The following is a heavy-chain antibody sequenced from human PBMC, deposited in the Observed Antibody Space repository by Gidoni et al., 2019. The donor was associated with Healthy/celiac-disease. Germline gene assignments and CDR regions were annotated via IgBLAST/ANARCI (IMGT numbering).Heavy chain of an antibody. CDR2: IWYDGSNK. CDR3: ARGGGLYCSGGSCYTDYYYYGMDV. J-gene: IGHJ6*02. CDR1: EFTFRIHG. V-gene: IGHV3-33*01. D-gene: IGHD2-15*01. Sequence: QVQLVESGGGVVQPGRSLRLSCAASEFTFRIHGMPWVRPAPGKGLEWVAVIWYDGSNKYYADSVKGRFTISRDNSKNTLYLQMNSLRAEDTAVYYCARGGGLYCSGGSCYTDYYYYGMDVWGQGTTVTVSS.